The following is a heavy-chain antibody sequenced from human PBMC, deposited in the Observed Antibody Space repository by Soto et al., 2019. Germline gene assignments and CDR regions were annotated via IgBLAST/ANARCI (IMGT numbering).Heavy chain of an antibody. CDR3: ASQHYYDSSGYYVGY. Sequence: SETLSLTCTVSGGSISSYYWSWIRQPPGKGLEWIGYIYYSVSTNYNPSLKSRVTISVDTSKNQFSLKLSSVTAADTAVYYCASQHYYDSSGYYVGYWGQGTLVTVSS. D-gene: IGHD3-22*01. V-gene: IGHV4-59*08. CDR1: GGSISSYY. J-gene: IGHJ4*02. CDR2: IYYSVST.